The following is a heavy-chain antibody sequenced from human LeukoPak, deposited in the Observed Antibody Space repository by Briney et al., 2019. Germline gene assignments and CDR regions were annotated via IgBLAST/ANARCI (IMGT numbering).Heavy chain of an antibody. D-gene: IGHD1-26*01. Sequence: GGSLRLSCAASGFVVNYNYMSWVRQAPGKGLEWVSVIYSGGSKYYADSAKGRFTISRDNSKNTVYLQMNSLRVEDTAVYYCARVKVGITYWFDPWGQGTLVTVSS. V-gene: IGHV3-66*01. J-gene: IGHJ5*02. CDR2: IYSGGSK. CDR1: GFVVNYNY. CDR3: ARVKVGITYWFDP.